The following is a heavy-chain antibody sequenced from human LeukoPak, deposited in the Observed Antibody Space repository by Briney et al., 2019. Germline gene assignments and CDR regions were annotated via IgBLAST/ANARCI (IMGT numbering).Heavy chain of an antibody. D-gene: IGHD3/OR15-3a*01. J-gene: IGHJ4*02. Sequence: GESLKISCEGSGYSVTSYWIGWVRQMPGKGLEWMGIIFPHDSDTRYSPSFQGQVTISADKSISTAYLQWNSLKASDTAMYYCARSGLLDYWGQGTLVTVSS. V-gene: IGHV5-51*01. CDR3: ARSGLLDY. CDR1: GYSVTSYW. CDR2: IFPHDSDT.